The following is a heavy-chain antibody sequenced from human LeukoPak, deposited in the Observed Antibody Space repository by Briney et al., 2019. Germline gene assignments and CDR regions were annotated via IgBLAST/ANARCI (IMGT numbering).Heavy chain of an antibody. D-gene: IGHD1-26*01. CDR2: INPNSGGT. CDR3: AIGRSGSYDLGPLDY. J-gene: IGHJ4*02. Sequence: ASVKVSCKASGYTFTGYYMHWVRQAPGQGLEWMGWINPNSGGTNYAQKFQGRFTMTRDTSISTAYMELSRLRSDDTAVYYCAIGRSGSYDLGPLDYWGQGTLVTVSS. V-gene: IGHV1-2*02. CDR1: GYTFTGYY.